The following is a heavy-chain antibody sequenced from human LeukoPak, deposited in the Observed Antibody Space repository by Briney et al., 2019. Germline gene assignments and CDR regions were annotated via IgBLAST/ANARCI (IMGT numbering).Heavy chain of an antibody. Sequence: PGGSLRLSCAASGFTFSNYAMHWVRQAPGKGLEWVGVISYDGNNKYYADSVKGRFTISRDNSKNTLYLQMNSLRAEDTAVYYCAKGRCSGGSCPNWFDPWGQGTLVTVSS. CDR3: AKGRCSGGSCPNWFDP. V-gene: IGHV3-30-3*01. D-gene: IGHD2-15*01. CDR1: GFTFSNYA. J-gene: IGHJ5*02. CDR2: ISYDGNNK.